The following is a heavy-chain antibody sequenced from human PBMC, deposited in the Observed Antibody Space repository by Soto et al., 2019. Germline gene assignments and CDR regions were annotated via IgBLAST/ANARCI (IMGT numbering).Heavy chain of an antibody. V-gene: IGHV6-1*01. Sequence: SQTLSLTCVLSGDSVSSNSAAWNWIRQSPSRGLEWLGRTYYRSKWYNDYAVSVKSRITINPDTSKNQFSLQLNSVTPEDTAVYYCASDHIAVAGHYYYGMDVWGQGTTVTVSS. D-gene: IGHD6-19*01. CDR2: TYYRSKWYN. CDR1: GDSVSSNSAA. J-gene: IGHJ6*02. CDR3: ASDHIAVAGHYYYGMDV.